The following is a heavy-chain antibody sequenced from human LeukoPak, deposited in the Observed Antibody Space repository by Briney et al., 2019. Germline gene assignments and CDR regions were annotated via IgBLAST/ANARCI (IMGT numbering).Heavy chain of an antibody. CDR3: AREGYYGSGSPPSLYFDY. CDR1: GFTFRNYV. CDR2: TTSDLNVK. D-gene: IGHD3-10*01. J-gene: IGHJ4*02. V-gene: IGHV3-30-3*01. Sequence: GGSLGLSCAASGFTFRNYVIHWVRQAPGKGLEWVAVTTSDLNVKLYADSVKGRFTISRDNSRSTLYLQMNSLRPEDTAIYYCAREGYYGSGSPPSLYFDYWGQGTLVTVSS.